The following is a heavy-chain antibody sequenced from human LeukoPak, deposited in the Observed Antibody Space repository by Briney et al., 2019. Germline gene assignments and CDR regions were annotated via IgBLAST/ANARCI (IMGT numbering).Heavy chain of an antibody. V-gene: IGHV4-34*09. CDR1: GGSFSGYY. CDR2: IYYSGST. CDR3: ARVNSYWYSGSWGGPNWFDP. J-gene: IGHJ5*02. Sequence: PSETLSLTCAVYGGSFSGYYWSWIRQPPGKGLEWIGYIYYSGSTYYNPSLKSRVTISVDTSKNQFSLKLSSVTAADTAVYYCARVNSYWYSGSWGGPNWFDPWGQGTLVTVSS. D-gene: IGHD6-13*01.